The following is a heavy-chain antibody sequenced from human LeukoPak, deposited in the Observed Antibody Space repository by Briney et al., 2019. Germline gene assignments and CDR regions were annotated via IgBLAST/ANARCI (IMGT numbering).Heavy chain of an antibody. Sequence: SETLSLTCAVYGGSLSDYCWSWIRQPPGQGLQWLGEINHSGSTNYNPSLKSRVTLSLDTSKNQFSLKVRSVTAADTAVYYCARGLVTHVGLWNYWGQGSLVTVSS. V-gene: IGHV4-34*01. CDR2: INHSGST. CDR3: ARGLVTHVGLWNY. J-gene: IGHJ4*02. D-gene: IGHD2-21*02. CDR1: GGSLSDYC.